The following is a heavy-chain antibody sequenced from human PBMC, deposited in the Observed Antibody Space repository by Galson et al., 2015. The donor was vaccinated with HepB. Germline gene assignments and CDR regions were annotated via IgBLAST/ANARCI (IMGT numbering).Heavy chain of an antibody. CDR2: IDPSDSYT. D-gene: IGHD3-10*01. J-gene: IGHJ5*02. Sequence: QPGAEPKKPVESLWVSCKGSGYSFTSYWSSWGCQMPGKGRVWMGRIDPSDSYTNYSPSFQGHVTISDDKSISTAYLQWSSLKASDTAMYYFARQRGMGSGSYFRRRFDPWGQGTLVTVSS. CDR1: GYSFTSYW. V-gene: IGHV5-10-1*01. CDR3: ARQRGMGSGSYFRRRFDP.